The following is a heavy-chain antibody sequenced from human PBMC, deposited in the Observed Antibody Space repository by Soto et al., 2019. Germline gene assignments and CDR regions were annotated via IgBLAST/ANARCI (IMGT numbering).Heavy chain of an antibody. D-gene: IGHD5-12*01. CDR1: GFTFSSYW. CDR3: ARETAWPDRAFDI. V-gene: IGHV3-74*01. J-gene: IGHJ3*02. CDR2: INTDGSST. Sequence: GSLRLSCAASGFTFSSYWMHWVRQAPGKGLVWVSRINTDGSSTTYADSVKGRFTISRDNAKNTLYLQMNSLRAEDTAVYYCARETAWPDRAFDIWGQGTMVTVSS.